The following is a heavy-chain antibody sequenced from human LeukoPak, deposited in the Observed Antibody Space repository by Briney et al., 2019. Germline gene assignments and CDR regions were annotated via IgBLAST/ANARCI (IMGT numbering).Heavy chain of an antibody. J-gene: IGHJ5*02. V-gene: IGHV1-8*01. D-gene: IGHD6-19*01. Sequence: ASVKVSCKASGYTLTSYDINWVRQATGQGLEWMGWMNPNSGNTGYAQKFQGRVTITRNTSISTAYMELSSLRSEDTAVYYCARDSSGWYHWFDPWGQGTLVTVSS. CDR2: MNPNSGNT. CDR3: ARDSSGWYHWFDP. CDR1: GYTLTSYD.